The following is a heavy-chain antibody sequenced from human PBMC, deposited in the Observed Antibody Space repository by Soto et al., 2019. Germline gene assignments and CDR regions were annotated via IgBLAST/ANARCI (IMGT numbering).Heavy chain of an antibody. J-gene: IGHJ4*02. V-gene: IGHV3-23*01. CDR2: ISGSGGST. D-gene: IGHD3-16*01. Sequence: HPGGSLRLSCAASGFTFSSYAMSWVRQAPGKGLEWVSAISGSGGSTYYADSVKGRFTISRDNSKNTLYLQMNSLRAEDTAVYYCAKSCDYIWGSYDMYFDYWGQGTLVTVSS. CDR3: AKSCDYIWGSYDMYFDY. CDR1: GFTFSSYA.